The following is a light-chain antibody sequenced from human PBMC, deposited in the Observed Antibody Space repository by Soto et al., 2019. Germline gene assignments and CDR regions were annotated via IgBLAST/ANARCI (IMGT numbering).Light chain of an antibody. CDR1: QSIRSY. CDR3: QQTYSVPQA. J-gene: IGKJ4*01. Sequence: DIQMTQSPSSLSASVGARVTITCRARQSIRSYLNWYQQKPGNDPILLIYAASSLQSGVPSRLSGSGSGTDFTLTISNLQPEDFATYYCQQTYSVPQAFGGGTKVDIK. CDR2: AAS. V-gene: IGKV1-39*01.